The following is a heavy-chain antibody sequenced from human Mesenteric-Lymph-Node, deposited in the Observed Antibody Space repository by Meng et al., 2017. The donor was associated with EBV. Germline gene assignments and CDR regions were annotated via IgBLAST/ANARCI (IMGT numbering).Heavy chain of an antibody. CDR3: ARDSTGDSRRFDP. J-gene: IGHJ5*02. D-gene: IGHD3-22*01. V-gene: IGHV1-3*01. CDR1: EYTFASYA. Sequence: HLVPSGAGLKRSWVSVKVSCEASEYTFASYAMHCVRQAPRQRLEWMGLINVGNGDTKYSQKFHGRVTITRDTSATTAYMELRSLTSEDTAVYYCARDSTGDSRRFDPWGQGTLVTVSS. CDR2: INVGNGDT.